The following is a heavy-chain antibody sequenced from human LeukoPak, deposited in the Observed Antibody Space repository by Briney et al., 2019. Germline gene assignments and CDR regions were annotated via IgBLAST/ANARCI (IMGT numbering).Heavy chain of an antibody. Sequence: PGGSLRLSCAASGFTFSSYGMHWVRQAPGKGLEWVAVISYDGSNKYYADSVKGRFTISRDNSKNTLYLQMNSLRAEDTAVYYCARGHSSSPFDPWGQGTLVTVSS. CDR3: ARGHSSSPFDP. CDR1: GFTFSSYG. V-gene: IGHV3-30*03. CDR2: ISYDGSNK. J-gene: IGHJ5*02. D-gene: IGHD6-13*01.